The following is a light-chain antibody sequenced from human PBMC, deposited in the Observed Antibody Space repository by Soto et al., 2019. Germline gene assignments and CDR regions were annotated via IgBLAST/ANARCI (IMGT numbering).Light chain of an antibody. CDR2: RAY. J-gene: IGKJ4*01. CDR3: KRHNYY. CDR1: QTINDW. Sequence: DMQMTQSPSTLSASVGDRVTITCRANQTINDWLAWYQQKPGKAPKLLIYRAYNLQTGVPSRFRRSGAGTEFALISSRLQPDDFAIYYCKRHNYYFGGGTKVDFK. V-gene: IGKV1-5*03.